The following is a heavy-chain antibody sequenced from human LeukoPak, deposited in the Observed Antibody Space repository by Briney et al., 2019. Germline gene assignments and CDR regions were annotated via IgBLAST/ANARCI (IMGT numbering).Heavy chain of an antibody. CDR2: ISSSSSTI. CDR3: ARIVKGSYAGLKDYFDY. Sequence: GGSLRLSCAASGFTFSSYSMNWVRQAPGKGLDWVSYISSSSSTIYYADSVKGRFTISRDNAKNSLCLQMNSLRAEDTAVYYCARIVKGSYAGLKDYFDYWGQGTPVTVSS. V-gene: IGHV3-48*04. CDR1: GFTFSSYS. D-gene: IGHD3-16*01. J-gene: IGHJ4*02.